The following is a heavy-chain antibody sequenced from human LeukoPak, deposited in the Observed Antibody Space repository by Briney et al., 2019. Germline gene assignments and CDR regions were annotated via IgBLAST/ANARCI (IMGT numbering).Heavy chain of an antibody. V-gene: IGHV4-59*12. J-gene: IGHJ3*02. CDR1: GGSISIYY. CDR2: IYYSGST. D-gene: IGHD2-2*01. Sequence: SETLSLTCTVSGGSISIYYWSWIRQPPGKGLEWIGYIYYSGSTNYNPSLKSRVTISVDTSTNQFSLKLSSVTAADTAVYYGARAVVVPAAILAFDIWGQGTMVTVSS. CDR3: ARAVVVPAAILAFDI.